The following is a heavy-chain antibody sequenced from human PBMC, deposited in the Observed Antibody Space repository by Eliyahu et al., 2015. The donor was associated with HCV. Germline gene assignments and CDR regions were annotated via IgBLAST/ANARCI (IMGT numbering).Heavy chain of an antibody. J-gene: IGHJ4*02. CDR2: INHSGTT. CDR3: ARSVDAAMGWGFDY. Sequence: QVQLQQWGAGLLKPSETLSLTCAVYGESFSGHYWSWIRQPPGKGLEWIGEINHSGTTKYNPSLKSRVSISIDTSKNQFSLKLNSVTAADTAVYYCARSVDAAMGWGFDYWGQGTLVTVSS. D-gene: IGHD5-18*01. CDR1: GESFSGHY. V-gene: IGHV4-34*01.